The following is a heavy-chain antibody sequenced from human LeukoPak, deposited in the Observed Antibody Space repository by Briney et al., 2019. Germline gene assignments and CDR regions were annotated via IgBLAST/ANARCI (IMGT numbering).Heavy chain of an antibody. CDR3: AEDGCVGTSCYEDY. J-gene: IGHJ4*02. CDR1: GFTFSSYA. Sequence: GGSLRLSCAASGFTFSSYAMSWVRQAPGKGLEWVSAISGSGGSTYYADSVKGRFTISRDNSKNTLYLQMNSLRAEDTAVYYCAEDGCVGTSCYEDYWGQGTLVTVSS. D-gene: IGHD2-2*01. CDR2: ISGSGGST. V-gene: IGHV3-23*01.